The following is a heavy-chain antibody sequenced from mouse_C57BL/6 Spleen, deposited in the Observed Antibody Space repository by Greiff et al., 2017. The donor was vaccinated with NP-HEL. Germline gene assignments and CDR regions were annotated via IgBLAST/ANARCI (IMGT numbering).Heavy chain of an antibody. CDR3: ARDVSH. Sequence: EVKLMESGGDLVKPGGSLKLSCAASGFTFSSYGMSWVRQTPDKRLEWVATISSGGSYNYYPDSVKGRFTISRDNAKNTLYLQMSSLKSEDTAMYYCARDVSHWGQGTTLTVSS. V-gene: IGHV5-6*01. CDR1: GFTFSSYG. CDR2: ISSGGSYN. J-gene: IGHJ2*01.